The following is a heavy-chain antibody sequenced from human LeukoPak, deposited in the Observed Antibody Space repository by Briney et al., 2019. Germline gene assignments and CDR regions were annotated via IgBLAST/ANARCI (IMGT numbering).Heavy chain of an antibody. CDR3: ARDMITFGGVIITPDDAFDI. J-gene: IGHJ3*02. CDR1: GYTFTDYY. CDR2: INPNSGGT. V-gene: IGHV1-2*02. Sequence: ASVKVSCKTSGYTFTDYYIHWVRQAPGQGLEWMGWINPNSGGTNYAQKFQGRVTVTRDTSISTAYMELSRLRSDDTAVYYCARDMITFGGVIITPDDAFDIWGQGTMVTVSS. D-gene: IGHD3-16*02.